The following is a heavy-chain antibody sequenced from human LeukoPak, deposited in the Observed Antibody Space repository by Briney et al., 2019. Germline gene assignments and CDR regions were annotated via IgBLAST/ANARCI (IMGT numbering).Heavy chain of an antibody. J-gene: IGHJ4*02. CDR3: ARDWDLYYFDY. D-gene: IGHD1-26*01. CDR1: GFTFSSYW. Sequence: GGSLRLSCAASGFTFSSYWMSWVRQAPGKGLEWVANIKQDGSEKYYVDSVKGRFTIFRDNAKNSLYLQMNSLRAEDTAVYYCARDWDLYYFDYWGQGTLVTVSS. CDR2: IKQDGSEK. V-gene: IGHV3-7*01.